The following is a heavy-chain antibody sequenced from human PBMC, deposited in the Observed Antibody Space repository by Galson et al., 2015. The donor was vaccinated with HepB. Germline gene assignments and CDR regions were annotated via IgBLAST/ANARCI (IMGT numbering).Heavy chain of an antibody. CDR1: GFTFSGST. J-gene: IGHJ4*02. Sequence: SLRLSCAASGFTFSGSTIHWVRQASGKGPEWIGRIRSQASNYAALSVPSLKGRFTISRQDSKNMAYLHMRSLKTDDTAVYYCVRVGDLSGYSSRWGQGTLVTVSS. D-gene: IGHD6-13*01. V-gene: IGHV3-73*01. CDR3: VRVGDLSGYSSR. CDR2: IRSQASNYAA.